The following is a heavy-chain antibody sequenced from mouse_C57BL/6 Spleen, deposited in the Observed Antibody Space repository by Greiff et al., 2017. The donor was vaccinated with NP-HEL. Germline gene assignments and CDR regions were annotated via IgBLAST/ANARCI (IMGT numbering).Heavy chain of an antibody. V-gene: IGHV1-54*01. CDR2: INPGSGGT. CDR1: GYAFTNYL. D-gene: IGHD1-1*01. J-gene: IGHJ2*01. Sequence: QVQLQQSGAELVRPGTSVKVSCKASGYAFTNYLIEWVKQRPGQGLEWIGVINPGSGGTNYNEKFKGKATLTADKSSSTAYMQLSSLTSEDSAVYFCARSRDYGRPFDYWAQGTTLTVSS. CDR3: ARSRDYGRPFDY.